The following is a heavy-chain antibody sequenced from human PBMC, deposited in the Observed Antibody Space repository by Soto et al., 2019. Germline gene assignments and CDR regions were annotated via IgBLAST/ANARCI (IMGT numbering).Heavy chain of an antibody. CDR3: ARLRLVLPAAIDAFDI. D-gene: IGHD2-2*01. Sequence: ASVKVSCKASGYTFTSYAMHWVRQAPGQRLEWMGWINAGNGNTKYSQKFQGRVTITRDTSASTAYMELSSLRSEDTAVYYCARLRLVLPAAIDAFDIWGQGTMVTVSS. V-gene: IGHV1-3*01. CDR1: GYTFTSYA. J-gene: IGHJ3*02. CDR2: INAGNGNT.